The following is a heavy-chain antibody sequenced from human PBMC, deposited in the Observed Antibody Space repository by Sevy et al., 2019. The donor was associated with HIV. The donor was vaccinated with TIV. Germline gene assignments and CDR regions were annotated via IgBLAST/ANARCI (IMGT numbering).Heavy chain of an antibody. CDR1: GASVDDNSVA. CDR2: TYYRSKWYN. D-gene: IGHD3-10*01. Sequence: SQTLSLTCAISGASVDDNSVAWNWIRQSPLRGLEWLGRTYYRSKWYNDYAGFLRGRMSINGDTSKNQFSLQLNSVTAEDTAVYYFTGDRDGAFDPLGQGLLVTVSS. J-gene: IGHJ5*02. V-gene: IGHV6-1*01. CDR3: TGDRDGAFDP.